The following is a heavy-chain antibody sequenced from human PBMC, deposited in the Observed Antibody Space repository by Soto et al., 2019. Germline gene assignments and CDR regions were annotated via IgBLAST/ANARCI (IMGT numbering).Heavy chain of an antibody. CDR1: GDSVSGNSAA. Sequence: SQTLSLTCAISGDSVSGNSAAWNWIRQSPSRGLEWLGRTYYRSRWYNDYAVSVKSRITVTPDTSKNQFSLHLNSVTPEDTAVYYCARELGDSHWIDPWGQGTLVTVSS. V-gene: IGHV6-1*01. CDR3: ARELGDSHWIDP. CDR2: TYYRSRWYN. J-gene: IGHJ5*02. D-gene: IGHD2-21*01.